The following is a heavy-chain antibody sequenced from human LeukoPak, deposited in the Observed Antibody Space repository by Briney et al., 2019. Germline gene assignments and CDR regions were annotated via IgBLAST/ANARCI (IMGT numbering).Heavy chain of an antibody. CDR3: ARARSGYYGSGSLFGYFDY. J-gene: IGHJ4*02. D-gene: IGHD3-10*01. CDR2: ISTYNGNT. Sequence: GASVKVSCKASGYTFTSYGISWVRQAPGQGLEWMGWISTYNGNTNYAQKLQGRVTMTTDTSTSTAYMELRSLGSDDTAVYYCARARSGYYGSGSLFGYFDYWGQGTLVTVSS. V-gene: IGHV1-18*01. CDR1: GYTFTSYG.